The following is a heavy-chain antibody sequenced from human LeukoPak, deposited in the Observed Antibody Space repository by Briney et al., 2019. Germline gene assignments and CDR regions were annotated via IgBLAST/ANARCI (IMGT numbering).Heavy chain of an antibody. CDR3: ARDPYVSGSYGWLDP. CDR2: INPNSGDT. D-gene: IGHD3-10*01. CDR1: GYTFTGYY. V-gene: IGHV1-2*06. J-gene: IGHJ5*02. Sequence: ASVKVSCKASGYTFTGYYIHWVRQAPGQGLEWMGRINPNSGDTNYAQKFQGRVTMTRDTSISTAYMELSNLSSDDTAVYYCARDPYVSGSYGWLDPWGQGTLVTVSS.